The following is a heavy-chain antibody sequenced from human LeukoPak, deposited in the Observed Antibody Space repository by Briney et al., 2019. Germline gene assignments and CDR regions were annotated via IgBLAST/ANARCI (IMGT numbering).Heavy chain of an antibody. CDR3: ARVVVPAAIRYYYYYYMDV. Sequence: ASVKVSCKASGGTFSSYVISWVRQAPGQGLEWMGGIIPIFGTANYAQKFQGRVTITADESTSTAYMELSSLRSEDTAVYYCARVVVPAAIRYYYYYYMDVWGKGTTVTVSS. CDR1: GGTFSSYV. V-gene: IGHV1-69*13. CDR2: IIPIFGTA. D-gene: IGHD2-2*02. J-gene: IGHJ6*03.